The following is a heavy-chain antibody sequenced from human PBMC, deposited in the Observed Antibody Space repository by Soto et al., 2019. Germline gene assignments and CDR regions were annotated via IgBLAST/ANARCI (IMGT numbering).Heavy chain of an antibody. V-gene: IGHV4-30-2*01. CDR2: IYHSGST. Sequence: SETLSLTCAVSGGSISSGGYSWSGIRQPPGKGLEWSGYIYHSGSTYYNPSLKSRVTISVDRSKNQFSLKLSSVTAADTAVYYCARGTMVRGVPSDPWGQGTLVTVSS. J-gene: IGHJ5*02. D-gene: IGHD3-10*01. CDR1: GGSISSGGYS. CDR3: ARGTMVRGVPSDP.